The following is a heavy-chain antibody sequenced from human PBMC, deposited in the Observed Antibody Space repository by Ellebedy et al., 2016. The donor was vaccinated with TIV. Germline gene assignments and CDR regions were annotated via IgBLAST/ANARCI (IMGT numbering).Heavy chain of an antibody. CDR2: ISGNGGST. Sequence: GGSLRLSCAASGFTFSRCAMSWVRQAPGKGLEWVSSISGNGGSTIYADSVKGRFTISRDNSKSTLYLQMNSLRAEDTAIYYCAKNMRTVTTTIDYWGQGTLVTVSS. CDR1: GFTFSRCA. V-gene: IGHV3-23*01. CDR3: AKNMRTVTTTIDY. D-gene: IGHD4-17*01. J-gene: IGHJ4*02.